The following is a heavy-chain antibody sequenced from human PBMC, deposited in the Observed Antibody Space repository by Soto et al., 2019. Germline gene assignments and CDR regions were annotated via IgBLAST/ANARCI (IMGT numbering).Heavy chain of an antibody. CDR1: GGTFSSYA. CDR3: ASGAMIVAGQYYYGMDV. Sequence: QVQLVQSGAEVKKPGSSVKVSCKASGGTFSSYAISWVRQAPGQGLEWMGGIIPIFGTANYAQKFQGRVTITADESTSTAYMELSSLRSEDTAVYYCASGAMIVAGQYYYGMDVWGQGTTVTVSS. V-gene: IGHV1-69*01. J-gene: IGHJ6*02. D-gene: IGHD3-22*01. CDR2: IIPIFGTA.